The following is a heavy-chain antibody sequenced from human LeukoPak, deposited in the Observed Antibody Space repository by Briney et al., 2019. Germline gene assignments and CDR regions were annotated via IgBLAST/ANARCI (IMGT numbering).Heavy chain of an antibody. CDR2: IYHSGST. CDR1: GGSINSGGYS. D-gene: IGHD5-18*01. J-gene: IGHJ4*02. Sequence: PSETLSLTCAVSGGSINSGGYSWSWIRQPPGKGLEWIGYIYHSGSTYYNPSLKSRVTISVDRSKNQFSLKLSSVTAADTAVYCCARVMGRYSYDYFDYWGQGTLVTVSS. CDR3: ARVMGRYSYDYFDY. V-gene: IGHV4-30-2*01.